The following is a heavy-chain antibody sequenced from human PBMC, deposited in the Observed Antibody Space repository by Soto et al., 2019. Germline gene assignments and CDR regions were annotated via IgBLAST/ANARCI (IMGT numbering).Heavy chain of an antibody. J-gene: IGHJ4*02. V-gene: IGHV1-18*01. Sequence: ASVKVSCKASGYTFTSYGISWVRQAPGQGLEWMGWISAYNGNTNYAEKLQGRVTMTTDTSTTTAYMELSSLGSDHTAVYYCATVTTSSSSSWDFDYGGQGAVVTVST. CDR1: GYTFTSYG. D-gene: IGHD6-6*01. CDR3: ATVTTSSSSSWDFDY. CDR2: ISAYNGNT.